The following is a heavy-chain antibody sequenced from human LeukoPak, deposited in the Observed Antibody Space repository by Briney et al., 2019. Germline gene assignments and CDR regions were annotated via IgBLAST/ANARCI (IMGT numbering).Heavy chain of an antibody. J-gene: IGHJ6*03. Sequence: QAGGSLRLSCAASGFTFSSYGMHWVRQAPDKGLEWVAFIRYDGNSKDYADSVKGRFTISRDNSKNTLYLQMNSLRGEDTALYYCAKRGGYSYENYYYYMDVWGKGTTVTVSS. CDR1: GFTFSSYG. CDR2: IRYDGNSK. D-gene: IGHD5-18*01. CDR3: AKRGGYSYENYYYYMDV. V-gene: IGHV3-30*02.